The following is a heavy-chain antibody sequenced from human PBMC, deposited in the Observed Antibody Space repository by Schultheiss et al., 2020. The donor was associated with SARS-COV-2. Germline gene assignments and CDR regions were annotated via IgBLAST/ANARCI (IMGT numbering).Heavy chain of an antibody. CDR1: GGSISSGGYY. CDR2: IYYSGST. D-gene: IGHD3-10*01. V-gene: IGHV4-30-4*08. J-gene: IGHJ4*02. Sequence: SETLSLTCTVSGGSISSGGYYWSWIRQHPGKGLEWIGYIYYSGSTNYNPSLKSRVTISVDTSMNQFSLKLSSVTAADTAVYYCARAGRTYGSGSYLRYWGQGTLVTVSS. CDR3: ARAGRTYGSGSYLRY.